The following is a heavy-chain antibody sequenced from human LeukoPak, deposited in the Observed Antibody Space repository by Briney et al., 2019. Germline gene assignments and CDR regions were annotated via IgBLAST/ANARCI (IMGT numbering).Heavy chain of an antibody. CDR2: ITGSGGNT. CDR3: AKAASSSWPSYYYGMDV. J-gene: IGHJ6*02. CDR1: GFTFSSCA. Sequence: PGGSLRLSCAGSGFTFSSCAISWVRQAPGKGLEWVSVITGSGGNTYYADSVKGRFTISKDNSKNTVYLQMSSLRVDDTAVYYCAKAASSSWPSYYYGMDVWGQGTTVTVSS. D-gene: IGHD6-13*01. V-gene: IGHV3-23*01.